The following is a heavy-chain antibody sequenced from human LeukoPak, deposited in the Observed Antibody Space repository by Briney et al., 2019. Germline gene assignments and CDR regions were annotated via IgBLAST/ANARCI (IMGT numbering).Heavy chain of an antibody. CDR1: GFTFDYFA. D-gene: IGHD2-15*01. Sequence: GRSLSLSCAASGFTFDYFAIHWVRQTPGRGLEWVSGISWNSEKIGYADSVKGRFTISRDNAKNSLYLQMNSLRPDDTALYYCVKDDGWFSWGQGTMVTVSS. CDR3: VKDDGWFS. J-gene: IGHJ3*01. V-gene: IGHV3-9*01. CDR2: ISWNSEKI.